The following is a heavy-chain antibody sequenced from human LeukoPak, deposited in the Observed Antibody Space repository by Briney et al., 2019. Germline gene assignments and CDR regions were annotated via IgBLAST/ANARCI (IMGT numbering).Heavy chain of an antibody. CDR1: GFTFSGSW. J-gene: IGHJ4*02. D-gene: IGHD1/OR15-1a*01. CDR3: ATWNSDWEFAY. V-gene: IGHV3-7*05. Sequence: GGSLRLSCAASGFTFSGSWMTWVRQAPGKGLEWVAHIKEDGSDKYYVDSVTGRFTISRDNTKNSLYLQMSSLRAEDTAVYYCATWNSDWEFAYWGQGTLSPSPQ. CDR2: IKEDGSDK.